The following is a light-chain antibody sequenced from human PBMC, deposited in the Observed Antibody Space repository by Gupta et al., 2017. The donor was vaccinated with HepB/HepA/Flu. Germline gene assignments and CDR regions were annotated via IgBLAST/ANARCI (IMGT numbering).Light chain of an antibody. V-gene: IGKV3-20*01. CDR1: QSVSSSY. CDR3: QQYGSSRFT. Sequence: EIVLTQSTGTLSLSPGERDTLACRSSQSVSSSYLAWSQQKPVQAPRRRIYGASSRATGIPDRFSGSGYGTYVTPAINRLELEEFAVYYCQQYGSSRFTFGPGTKVDIK. J-gene: IGKJ3*01. CDR2: GAS.